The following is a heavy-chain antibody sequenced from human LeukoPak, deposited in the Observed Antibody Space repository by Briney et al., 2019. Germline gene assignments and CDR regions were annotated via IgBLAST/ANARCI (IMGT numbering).Heavy chain of an antibody. CDR2: MNHSGST. CDR3: ARGRGYSGYEVGY. Sequence: SETLSLTCAVYGGSFSGYYWSWIREPPGKGLEWIGEMNHSGSTNYNPSLKSRVTISVDTSKNQFSLKLSSVTAADTAVYYCARGRGYSGYEVGYWGQGTLVTVSS. CDR1: GGSFSGYY. J-gene: IGHJ4*02. D-gene: IGHD5-12*01. V-gene: IGHV4-34*01.